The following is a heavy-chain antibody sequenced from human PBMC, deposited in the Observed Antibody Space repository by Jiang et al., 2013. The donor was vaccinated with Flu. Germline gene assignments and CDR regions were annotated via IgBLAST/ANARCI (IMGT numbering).Heavy chain of an antibody. V-gene: IGHV4-30-4*01. CDR2: IYYSGST. J-gene: IGHJ3*02. Sequence: GPGLVKPSQTLSLTCTVSGGSISSGDYYWSWIRQPPGKGLEWIGYIYYSGSTYYNPSLKSRVTISVDTSKNQFSLKLSSVTAADTAVYYCARGGSRLWFGEDLDAFDIWAEGTMVTVSS. CDR3: ARGGSRLWFGEDLDAFDI. D-gene: IGHD3-10*01. CDR1: GGSISSGDYY.